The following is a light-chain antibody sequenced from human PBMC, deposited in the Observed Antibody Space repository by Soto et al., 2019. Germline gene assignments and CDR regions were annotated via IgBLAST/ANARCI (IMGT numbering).Light chain of an antibody. Sequence: IQLTQSPSSLSASVGDRVTITCRASQGITSYLAWYQQRPVKAPGLLIYSASTLQSGVPSRFSGSGYGTDFSLTISNLQPEDFATYYCQQLYSHPLTFGGGTKVEIK. J-gene: IGKJ4*01. V-gene: IGKV1-9*01. CDR3: QQLYSHPLT. CDR1: QGITSY. CDR2: SAS.